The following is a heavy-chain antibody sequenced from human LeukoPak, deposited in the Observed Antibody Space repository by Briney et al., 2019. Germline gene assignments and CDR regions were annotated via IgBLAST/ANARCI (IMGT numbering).Heavy chain of an antibody. CDR2: VSGSGGST. V-gene: IGHV3-23*01. J-gene: IGHJ3*02. CDR1: GFTFSSYA. CDR3: AKDLYYYDSSGYYHPDAFDI. Sequence: GGSLRLSCAASGFTFSSYAMSWVRQAPGKGLEWVSAVSGSGGSTYYADSVKGRFTISRDNSKNTLYLQMNSLRAEDTAVYYCAKDLYYYDSSGYYHPDAFDIWGQGTMVTVSS. D-gene: IGHD3-22*01.